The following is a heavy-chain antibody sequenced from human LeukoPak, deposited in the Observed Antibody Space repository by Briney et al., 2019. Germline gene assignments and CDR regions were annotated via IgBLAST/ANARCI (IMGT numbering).Heavy chain of an antibody. CDR3: ARDPFYYYDSSGYYALDY. Sequence: SETLSLTCAVCGGSFSGYYWSWIRQPPGKGLEWIGEINHSGSTNYNPSLKSRVTISVDTSKNQFSLKLSSVTAADTAVYYCARDPFYYYDSSGYYALDYWGQGTLVTVSS. CDR2: INHSGST. D-gene: IGHD3-22*01. J-gene: IGHJ4*02. CDR1: GGSFSGYY. V-gene: IGHV4-34*01.